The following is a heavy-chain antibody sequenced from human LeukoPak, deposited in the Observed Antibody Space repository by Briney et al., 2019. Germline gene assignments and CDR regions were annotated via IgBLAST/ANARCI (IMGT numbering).Heavy chain of an antibody. V-gene: IGHV1-8*01. CDR1: GYTFTSYD. CDR3: ARAYGSGTYWSYYYLDY. D-gene: IGHD3-10*01. CDR2: MNPNSGNT. J-gene: IGHJ4*02. Sequence: ASVKVSCKASGYTFTSYDINWVRQATGQGLEWMGWMNPNSGNTGYAQKFQGRVTMTRNTSISTAYMELSSLRSEDTAVYYCARAYGSGTYWSYYYLDYWAQGTLVTVSS.